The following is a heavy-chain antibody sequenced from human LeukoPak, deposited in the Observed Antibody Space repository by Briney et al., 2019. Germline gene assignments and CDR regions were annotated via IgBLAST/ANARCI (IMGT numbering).Heavy chain of an antibody. CDR1: GFTFSSYW. V-gene: IGHV3-7*01. CDR3: ARVGSSGYHTPKDY. D-gene: IGHD3-22*01. Sequence: PGGSLRLSCAASGFTFSSYWMSWVRQAPGKGLEWVANIKQDGSEKYYVDSVKGRFTTSRDNAKNSLYLQMNSLRAEDTAVYYCARVGSSGYHTPKDYWGQGTLVTVSS. CDR2: IKQDGSEK. J-gene: IGHJ4*02.